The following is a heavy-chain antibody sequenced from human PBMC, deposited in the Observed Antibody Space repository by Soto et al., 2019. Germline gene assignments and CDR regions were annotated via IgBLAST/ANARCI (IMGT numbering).Heavy chain of an antibody. CDR3: TYSTNRYYYYGMDV. CDR1: GFTFSSYA. J-gene: IGHJ6*02. CDR2: ISGSGGST. V-gene: IGHV3-23*01. Sequence: GGSLRLSCAASGFTFSSYAMSWVRQAPGKGLEWVSAISGSGGSTYYADSVKGRFTIPRDNSKNTLYLQMNSLRAEDTAVYYCTYSTNRYYYYGMDVWGQGTTVTVSS. D-gene: IGHD6-13*01.